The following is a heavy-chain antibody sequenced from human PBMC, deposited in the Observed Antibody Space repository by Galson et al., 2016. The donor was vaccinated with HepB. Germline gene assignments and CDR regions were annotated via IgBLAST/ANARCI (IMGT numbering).Heavy chain of an antibody. CDR3: AREGVVQLPGRGTSTYFYFGMDV. J-gene: IGHJ6*02. Sequence: QSGAEVTKPGESLRISCSTSGYTFSHYWIAWVRQMPGKGLEWMGIIFPGDSEARYSPSFQGQVTFSVDKSISTAFLQWTSLKASDTAIYYCAREGVVQLPGRGTSTYFYFGMDVWGQGTTVTVSS. V-gene: IGHV5-51*01. D-gene: IGHD1-1*01. CDR2: IFPGDSEA. CDR1: GYTFSHYW.